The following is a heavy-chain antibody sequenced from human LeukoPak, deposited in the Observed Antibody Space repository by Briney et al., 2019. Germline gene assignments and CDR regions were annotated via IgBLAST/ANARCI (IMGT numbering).Heavy chain of an antibody. D-gene: IGHD1-26*01. J-gene: IGHJ4*02. CDR1: GFTFTTSV. CDR2: ISGSGDTT. CDR3: AKTSGHLDY. Sequence: GGSLRLSCAASGFTFTTSVMTWVRQVPGKGLEWVSVISGSGDTTYHADSVKGRFTISRDNSKSTLYLQMNGLRAEDTAIYYCAKTSGHLDYWGQGTLVTVSS. V-gene: IGHV3-23*01.